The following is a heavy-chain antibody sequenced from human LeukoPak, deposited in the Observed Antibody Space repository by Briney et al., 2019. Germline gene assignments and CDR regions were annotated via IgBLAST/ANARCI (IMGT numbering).Heavy chain of an antibody. D-gene: IGHD2-15*01. CDR2: ISTSSSYI. V-gene: IGHV3-21*01. CDR3: AKDIVGGGNDY. Sequence: GGSLRLSCAASGFTFSSYSMNWVRQAPGKGLEWVSFISTSSSYIYYADSVKGRFTISRDNAKNSLYLQMSSLRAEDTAIYYCAKDIVGGGNDYWGRGTLVIVSS. CDR1: GFTFSSYS. J-gene: IGHJ4*02.